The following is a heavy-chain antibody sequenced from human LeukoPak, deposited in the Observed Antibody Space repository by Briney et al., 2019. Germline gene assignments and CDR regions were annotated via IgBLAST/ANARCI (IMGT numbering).Heavy chain of an antibody. J-gene: IGHJ4*02. V-gene: IGHV3-30*18. CDR2: ISYDGSNK. CDR1: GFTFSSYG. Sequence: GGSLRLSCAASGFTFSSYGMHWVRQAPGKGLEWVAVISYDGSNKYYADSVKGRFTISRDNSKNTLYLQVNSLRAEDTAVYYCAKGYGSGWYVLDYWGRGTLVTVSS. D-gene: IGHD6-19*01. CDR3: AKGYGSGWYVLDY.